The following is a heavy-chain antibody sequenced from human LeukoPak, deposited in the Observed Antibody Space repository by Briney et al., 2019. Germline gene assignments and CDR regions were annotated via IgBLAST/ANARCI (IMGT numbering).Heavy chain of an antibody. D-gene: IGHD3-16*01. Sequence: PGGSLRLSCAASGFNFDTFTMHWVRQAAGKGPEWIASVSLDSSDIYYADSVRGRFTISRDNARNSLYLQMSSPRVEDTAVYYCARTTFLDFWGQGTLVAVSS. J-gene: IGHJ4*02. CDR1: GFNFDTFT. CDR2: VSLDSSDI. V-gene: IGHV3-48*01. CDR3: ARTTFLDF.